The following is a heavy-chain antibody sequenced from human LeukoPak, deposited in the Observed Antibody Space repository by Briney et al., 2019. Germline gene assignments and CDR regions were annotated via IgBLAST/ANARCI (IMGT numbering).Heavy chain of an antibody. V-gene: IGHV4-4*07. CDR1: GGSISSYY. D-gene: IGHD2-2*03. CDR2: IYTSGST. J-gene: IGHJ6*03. Sequence: PSETLSLTCTVSGGSISSYYWSWIRQPAGKGLEWIGRIYTSGSTNYNPSLKSRVTMSVDTSKNQFSLKLSSVTAAGTAVYYCAREVGYCSSTSCSPADYYYYMDVWGKGTTVTVSS. CDR3: AREVGYCSSTSCSPADYYYYMDV.